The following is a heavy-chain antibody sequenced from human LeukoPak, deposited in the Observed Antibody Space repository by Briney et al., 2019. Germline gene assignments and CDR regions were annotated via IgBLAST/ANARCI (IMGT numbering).Heavy chain of an antibody. Sequence: TLSLTCTVSGGSISSYYWSWIRQPPGKALEWLALIYWNDDKRYSPSLKSRLTITKDTSKNQVVLTMTNMDPVDTATYYCAHTSVQRDYWGQGTLVTVSS. CDR1: GGSISSYYW. CDR3: AHTSVQRDY. V-gene: IGHV2-5*01. CDR2: IYWNDDK. J-gene: IGHJ4*02.